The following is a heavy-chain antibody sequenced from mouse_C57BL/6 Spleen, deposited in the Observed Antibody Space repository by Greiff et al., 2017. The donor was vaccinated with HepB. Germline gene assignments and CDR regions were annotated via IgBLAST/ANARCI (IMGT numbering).Heavy chain of an antibody. V-gene: IGHV1-63*01. Sequence: VQLQQSGAELVRPGTSVKMSCKASGYTFTNYWIGWAKQRPGHGLEWIGDIYPGGGYTNYNEKFKGKATLTADKSSSTAYMQFSSLTSEDSAIYYCARLDDGYYDVWGTGTTVTVSS. D-gene: IGHD2-3*01. J-gene: IGHJ1*03. CDR3: ARLDDGYYDV. CDR1: GYTFTNYW. CDR2: IYPGGGYT.